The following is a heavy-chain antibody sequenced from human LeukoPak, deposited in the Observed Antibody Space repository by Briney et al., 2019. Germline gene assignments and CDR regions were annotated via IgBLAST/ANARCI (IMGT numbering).Heavy chain of an antibody. J-gene: IGHJ4*02. V-gene: IGHV3-33*03. CDR1: GFTFSTYG. CDR2: ISFDGKNK. CDR3: AKDRRYDSSWYGAGDY. Sequence: PGGSLILSCAASGFTFSTYGMHWVRQAPGKGLEWVAIISFDGKNKYYADSMKGRFTISRDNSKNTLYLQMNSLRAEDTAVYYCAKDRRYDSSWYGAGDYWGQGTLVTVSS. D-gene: IGHD6-13*01.